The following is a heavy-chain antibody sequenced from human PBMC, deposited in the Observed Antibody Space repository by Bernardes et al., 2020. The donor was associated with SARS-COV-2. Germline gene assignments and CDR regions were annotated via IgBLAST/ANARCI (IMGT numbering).Heavy chain of an antibody. Sequence: SETLSLTCTVSNGSIRPFIWNWLRQSPERGLEWIAFIDYTGKTHYNPSLISRATISLDTSKNQFSLKLTSVTAADTAVYYCARRRISERPVSEGNWLDPWGQGTLVTVSS. CDR2: IDYTGKT. CDR3: ARRRISERPVSEGNWLDP. V-gene: IGHV4-59*08. J-gene: IGHJ5*02. D-gene: IGHD3-10*01. CDR1: NGSIRPFI.